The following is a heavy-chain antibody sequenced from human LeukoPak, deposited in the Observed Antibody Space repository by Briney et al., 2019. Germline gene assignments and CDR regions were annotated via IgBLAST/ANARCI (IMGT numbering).Heavy chain of an antibody. D-gene: IGHD6-13*01. V-gene: IGHV3-11*01. CDR1: GFTFSDYY. Sequence: GGSLRLSCAASGFTFSDYYMSWIRQAPGKGLEWVSYISSGSTIYYADSVKGRFTISRDNAKNSLYLQMNSLGAEDTAVYYCARGQRQQLDEDGIDVWGQGTTVTVSS. J-gene: IGHJ6*02. CDR3: ARGQRQQLDEDGIDV. CDR2: ISSGSTI.